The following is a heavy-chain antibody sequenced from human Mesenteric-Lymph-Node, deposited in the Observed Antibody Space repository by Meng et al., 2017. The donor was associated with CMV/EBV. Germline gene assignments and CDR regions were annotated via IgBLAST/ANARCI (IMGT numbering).Heavy chain of an antibody. J-gene: IGHJ5*01. D-gene: IGHD5-18*01. V-gene: IGHV1-2*02. CDR2: INPNGGAT. CDR3: ARDPGGYFWFDS. Sequence: ASGYTFTANLLHWVRQAPGQGLEWMGWINPNGGATNSPQNFQGRVTMTRDTSINTAYIHLSTLRSDDTAVYFCARDPGGYFWFDSWGQGTLVTVSS. CDR1: GYTFTANL.